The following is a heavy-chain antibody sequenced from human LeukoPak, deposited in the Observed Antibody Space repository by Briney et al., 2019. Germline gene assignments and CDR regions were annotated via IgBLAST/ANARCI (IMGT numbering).Heavy chain of an antibody. J-gene: IGHJ3*02. V-gene: IGHV3-53*01. CDR3: ARNILFAFDI. Sequence: GGSLRLSCAASGFTFSSYHMNWVRQAPGKGLEWVSIIYNDGSTYYADSMKGRLTISRDNSKNTLYLQVNSLRAEDTAMYYCARNILFAFDIWGQGTMVTVSS. CDR1: GFTFSSYH. CDR2: IYNDGST.